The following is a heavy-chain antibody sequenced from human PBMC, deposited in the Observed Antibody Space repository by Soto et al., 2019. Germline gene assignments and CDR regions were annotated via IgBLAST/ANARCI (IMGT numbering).Heavy chain of an antibody. CDR3: ARDPYLGDHQY. Sequence: QVQLVQSGGEVKKPGASVKVSCKTSGYTFTTYGISWVRQAPGQGLEWVGWISAYSGKTHYAQKFQGKVTMTTDTTTHTAYLELRSLISDDTAVYYCARDPYLGDHQYWGQGTLVTVSS. CDR2: ISAYSGKT. CDR1: GYTFTTYG. J-gene: IGHJ4*02. V-gene: IGHV1-18*01. D-gene: IGHD3-16*01.